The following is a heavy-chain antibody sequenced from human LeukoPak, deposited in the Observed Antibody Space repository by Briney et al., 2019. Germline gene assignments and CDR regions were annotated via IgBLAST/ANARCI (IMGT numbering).Heavy chain of an antibody. D-gene: IGHD1-1*01. CDR3: AGDQGWKTFSYYMDV. CDR1: GFTFSSYV. V-gene: IGHV3-30*01. J-gene: IGHJ6*03. CDR2: ISDDGSNK. Sequence: GGSLRLSCAASGFTFSSYVMYWARQAPGKGLEWVAVISDDGSNKFYADSVKGRSTISRDSSKNTLYLQLNSLRVEDTAVYYCAGDQGWKTFSYYMDVWGKGTTVTVSS.